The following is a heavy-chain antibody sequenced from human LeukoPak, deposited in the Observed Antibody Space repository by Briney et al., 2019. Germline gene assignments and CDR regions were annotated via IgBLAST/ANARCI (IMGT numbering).Heavy chain of an antibody. V-gene: IGHV4-34*01. D-gene: IGHD4-17*01. Sequence: SETLSLTCAVHGGSFSGYYWSRNRQPPGKGLEWIGEINHSGATNYNPSLKSRVTISVDTSKNQFSLKLSSVTAADTAVYYCARVGGYGADYWGQGTLVTVSS. CDR2: INHSGAT. CDR1: GGSFSGYY. J-gene: IGHJ4*02. CDR3: ARVGGYGADY.